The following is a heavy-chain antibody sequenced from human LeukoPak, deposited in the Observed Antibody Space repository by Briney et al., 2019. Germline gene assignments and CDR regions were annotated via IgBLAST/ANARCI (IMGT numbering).Heavy chain of an antibody. CDR3: AKDRGYCSSTSCPVDY. V-gene: IGHV3-23*01. CDR1: GFTFSNYG. D-gene: IGHD2-2*01. J-gene: IGHJ4*02. CDR2: ISGSGGST. Sequence: GGSLRLSCAASGFTFSNYGMHWVREAPGKGLEWVSAISGSGGSTYYADSVKGRFTISRDNSKNTLYLQMNSLRAEDTAVYYCAKDRGYCSSTSCPVDYWGQGTLVTVSS.